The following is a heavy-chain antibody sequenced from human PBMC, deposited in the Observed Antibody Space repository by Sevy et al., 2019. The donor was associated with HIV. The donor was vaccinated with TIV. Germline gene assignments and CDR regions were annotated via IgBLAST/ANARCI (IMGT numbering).Heavy chain of an antibody. CDR1: GFTFSSYS. CDR3: ARGGFDGIFDP. CDR2: ISSSSSYI. J-gene: IGHJ5*02. D-gene: IGHD1-26*01. Sequence: GGSLRLSCAASGFTFSSYSTNWVRQAPGKGLEWVSSISSSSSYIYYTDSVKGRFTISRDNAKNSLYLQMNSLRAEDTAVYYCARGGFDGIFDPWGQGTLVTVSS. V-gene: IGHV3-21*01.